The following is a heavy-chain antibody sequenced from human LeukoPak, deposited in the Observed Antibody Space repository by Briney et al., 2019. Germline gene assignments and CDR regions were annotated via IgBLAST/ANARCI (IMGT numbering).Heavy chain of an antibody. J-gene: IGHJ5*02. CDR1: GGSFSGYY. D-gene: IGHD6-6*01. V-gene: IGHV4-34*01. CDR2: INHSGST. CDR3: ARHEHSPQFDP. Sequence: SETLSLTCAVYGGSFSGYYCSWIRQPPGKGLELIGEINHSGSTNYNPSLKSRVTISVDTSKNQFFLRLSSVTAADTAVYFCARHEHSPQFDPWGQGTLVTISS.